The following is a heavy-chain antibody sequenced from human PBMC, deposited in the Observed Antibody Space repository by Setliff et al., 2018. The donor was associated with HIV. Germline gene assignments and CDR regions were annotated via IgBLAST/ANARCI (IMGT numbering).Heavy chain of an antibody. CDR3: ARDDSNGNTDAFDI. J-gene: IGHJ3*02. D-gene: IGHD5-18*01. CDR1: GFTFSSYW. CDR2: IKQDGSKA. V-gene: IGHV3-7*04. Sequence: PGGSLRLSCVASGFTFSSYWMSWVRQAPGKGLEWVADIKQDGSKAYYMDSVKGRLTISRDNPKNSLYLQMTSLRAEDTAVYYCARDDSNGNTDAFDIWGQGTTVTVSS.